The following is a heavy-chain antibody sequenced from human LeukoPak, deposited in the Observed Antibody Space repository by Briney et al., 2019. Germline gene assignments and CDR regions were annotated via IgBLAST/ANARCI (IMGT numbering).Heavy chain of an antibody. D-gene: IGHD2-21*01. Sequence: SVKVSCKASGYTFTSYAMNWVRQAPGQGLKWMGGIIPIFGTANYAQKFQGRVTITADKSTSTAYMELSSLRSEDTAVYYCANIVVVSRYTEYDYWGQGTLVTVSS. CDR2: IIPIFGTA. J-gene: IGHJ4*02. V-gene: IGHV1-69*06. CDR1: GYTFTSYA. CDR3: ANIVVVSRYTEYDY.